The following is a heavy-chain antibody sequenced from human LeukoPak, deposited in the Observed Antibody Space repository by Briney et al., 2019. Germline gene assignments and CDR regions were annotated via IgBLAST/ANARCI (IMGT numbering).Heavy chain of an antibody. J-gene: IGHJ4*02. CDR2: INQDGTNQ. Sequence: GGSLRLSCVASGFPFSGYWMDWVRQAPGEGMEWVANINQDGTNQYYAASVKGRFSISRDNAKNSLYLQMNSLRAEDTAVYYCSRSLDYLGQGALVTVSS. CDR1: GFPFSGYW. V-gene: IGHV3-7*01. CDR3: SRSLDY.